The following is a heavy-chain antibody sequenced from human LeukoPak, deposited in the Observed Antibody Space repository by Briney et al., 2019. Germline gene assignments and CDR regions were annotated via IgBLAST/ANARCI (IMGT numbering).Heavy chain of an antibody. D-gene: IGHD3-22*01. V-gene: IGHV3-23*01. Sequence: PGGSLRLSCAASGFTFSRYAMTWVRQAPGKGLEWVSGLSGSGGSTYSANSVKGRFTISRDNSKNKLYLKMNSLRAEDTAVYYCAVTLGPITMIAPGALDIWGKGTMVTVSS. CDR1: GFTFSRYA. J-gene: IGHJ3*02. CDR3: AVTLGPITMIAPGALDI. CDR2: LSGSGGST.